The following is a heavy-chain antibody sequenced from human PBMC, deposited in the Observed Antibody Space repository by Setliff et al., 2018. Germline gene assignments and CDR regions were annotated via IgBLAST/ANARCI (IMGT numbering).Heavy chain of an antibody. V-gene: IGHV4-39*01. Sequence: LSLTCTVSGGSISSSSYYWGWIRQPPGKGLEWIGSIYYSGSTYYNPSLKSRVTISVDTSKNQFSLNLSSVTAADTAVYYCARLGGSSTTGGFYYFYYYMDVWGKGTTVTV. D-gene: IGHD2-2*01. CDR1: GGSISSSSYY. CDR3: ARLGGSSTTGGFYYFYYYMDV. J-gene: IGHJ6*03. CDR2: IYYSGST.